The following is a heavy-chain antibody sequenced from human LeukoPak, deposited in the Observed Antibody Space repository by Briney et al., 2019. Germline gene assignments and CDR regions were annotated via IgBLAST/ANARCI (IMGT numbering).Heavy chain of an antibody. D-gene: IGHD6-6*01. CDR3: ARHFAYSSSSYFDY. V-gene: IGHV4-59*08. CDR2: VYYTGGT. Sequence: SETLSLTCSVSGGSVSNYYWSWIRQPPGKGLEWIGYVYYTGGTNYNPSLKGRVTMFEDKSKNQFSLRLYSVTVADTAVYYCARHFAYSSSSYFDYWGQGSLVTVSS. J-gene: IGHJ4*02. CDR1: GGSVSNYY.